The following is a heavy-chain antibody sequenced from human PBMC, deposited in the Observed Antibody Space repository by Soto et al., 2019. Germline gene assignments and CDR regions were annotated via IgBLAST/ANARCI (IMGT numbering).Heavy chain of an antibody. CDR1: GFTFSSYA. V-gene: IGHV3-23*01. J-gene: IGHJ4*02. Sequence: EVQLLESGGGLVQPGGSLRLSCAASGFTFSSYAMSWVRQAPGKGLEWVSATRGSGGSTYYADSEKGRFTISRDNSKNTRYLQMNSLRAEDTAVYYCAKENLIAVAALGYFDYWGQGTLVTVSS. CDR2: TRGSGGST. D-gene: IGHD6-19*01. CDR3: AKENLIAVAALGYFDY.